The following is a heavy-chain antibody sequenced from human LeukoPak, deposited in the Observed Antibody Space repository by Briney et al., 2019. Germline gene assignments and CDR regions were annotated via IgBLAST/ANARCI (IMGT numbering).Heavy chain of an antibody. CDR3: ARVTFGGVVADFDY. Sequence: ASVKVSCKASGYTFTGYYMHWVRQAPGQGLEWMGWINPNSGGTNYAQKFQGRVTMTRDTSISTAYMELSRLRSEDTAVYYCARVTFGGVVADFDYWGQGTLVTVSS. V-gene: IGHV1-2*02. D-gene: IGHD3-16*02. CDR1: GYTFTGYY. J-gene: IGHJ4*02. CDR2: INPNSGGT.